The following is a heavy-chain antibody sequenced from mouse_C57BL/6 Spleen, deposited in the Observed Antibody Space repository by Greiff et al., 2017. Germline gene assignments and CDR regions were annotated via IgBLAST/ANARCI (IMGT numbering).Heavy chain of an antibody. J-gene: IGHJ4*01. CDR1: GFTFSSYA. Sequence: EVQRVESGGGLVKPGGSLKLSCAASGFTFSSYAMSWVRQTPEKRLEWVATISDGGSYTYYPDNVKGRFTISRDNAKNNLYLQMSHLKSEDTAMYYCARDCLYRYYYAMDYWGQGTSVTVSS. D-gene: IGHD2-12*01. CDR2: ISDGGSYT. V-gene: IGHV5-4*01. CDR3: ARDCLYRYYYAMDY.